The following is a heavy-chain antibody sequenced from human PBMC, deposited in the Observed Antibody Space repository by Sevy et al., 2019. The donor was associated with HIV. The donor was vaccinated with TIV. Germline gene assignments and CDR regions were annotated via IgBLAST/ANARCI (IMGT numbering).Heavy chain of an antibody. D-gene: IGHD2-2*01. Sequence: SETLSLTCAVYGGSFSGDYWSWIRQPPGKGLEWIGEINHSGSTNYNPSLKSRVTISVDTSKNHFSLKLRSVTAAVTAVYYCARHCSGTSCSHAFDIWGQGTVVTVSS. J-gene: IGHJ3*02. CDR2: INHSGST. CDR1: GGSFSGDY. V-gene: IGHV4-34*01. CDR3: ARHCSGTSCSHAFDI.